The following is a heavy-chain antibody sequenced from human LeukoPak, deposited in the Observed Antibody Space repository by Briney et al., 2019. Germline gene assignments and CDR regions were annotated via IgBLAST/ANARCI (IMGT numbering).Heavy chain of an antibody. CDR1: GFTFSTYV. CDR2: ISSTSSHK. Sequence: GGSLRLSCAASGFTFSTYVMNWVRQAPGKGLEWVSSISSTSSHKYYADSVKGRFTISRDNAKNSLYLQMDSLRAEDTAVYYCAGLWFGDRPPFDYWGQGTLVTVSS. J-gene: IGHJ4*02. D-gene: IGHD3-10*01. V-gene: IGHV3-21*01. CDR3: AGLWFGDRPPFDY.